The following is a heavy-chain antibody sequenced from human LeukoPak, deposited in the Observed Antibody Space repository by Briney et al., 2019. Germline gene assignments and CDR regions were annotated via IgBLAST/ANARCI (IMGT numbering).Heavy chain of an antibody. CDR2: IKEDGSGK. CDR3: AKRDRYSFDY. CDR1: GFTFSSYW. D-gene: IGHD1-1*01. Sequence: PGGSLRLSCAASGFTFSSYWMSWVRQAPGKGLEWVANIKEDGSGKYYVASLKGRFTISRDNAKNSLYLQMNSLRAEDTAVYYCAKRDRYSFDYWGQGTLVTVSS. V-gene: IGHV3-7*05. J-gene: IGHJ4*02.